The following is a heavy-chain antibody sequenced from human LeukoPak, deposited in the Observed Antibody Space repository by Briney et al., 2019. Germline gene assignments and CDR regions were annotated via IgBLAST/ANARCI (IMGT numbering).Heavy chain of an antibody. Sequence: GGSLRLSCAASGFTFSRYRVSWVRQAPGKGLEWVANIKQDGSEKHYVDSVKGRFTISRDNAKNSLYLQMNSLRAEDTAVYYCATERAGERPRPLLNYYYMDVWGKGTTVTISS. D-gene: IGHD3-16*01. CDR3: ATERAGERPRPLLNYYYMDV. V-gene: IGHV3-7*01. CDR2: IKQDGSEK. J-gene: IGHJ6*03. CDR1: GFTFSRYR.